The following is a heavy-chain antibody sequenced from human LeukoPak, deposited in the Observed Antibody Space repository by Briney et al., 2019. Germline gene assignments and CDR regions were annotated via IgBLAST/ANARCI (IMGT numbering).Heavy chain of an antibody. J-gene: IGHJ6*04. CDR2: ISGDGGST. V-gene: IGHV3-43*02. Sequence: GGSLRLSCAASGFTFYDYAMHWVRQAPGKGLEWVSLISGDGGSTYYADSVKGRFTISRDNSKNSLYLQMNSLRTEDTALYYCAKDMQLARDLTGMDVWGEGTTVTVSS. D-gene: IGHD6-6*01. CDR1: GFTFYDYA. CDR3: AKDMQLARDLTGMDV.